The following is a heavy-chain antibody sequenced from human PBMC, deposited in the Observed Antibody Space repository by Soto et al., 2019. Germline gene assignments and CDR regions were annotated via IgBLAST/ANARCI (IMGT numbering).Heavy chain of an antibody. CDR1: GFTFSSYA. J-gene: IGHJ6*02. CDR3: AKDAYYDLSTGTSYYDYGLDV. CDR2: ISATGDTI. D-gene: IGHD3-9*01. Sequence: PGGSLRVSCAASGFTFSSYAMTWLRQSPGKGLEWVSVISATGDTIYYADSVEGRFTISRDNSNSTLFLQMDRLTADDTAVYFCAKDAYYDLSTGTSYYDYGLDVWGQGTTVTVSS. V-gene: IGHV3-23*01.